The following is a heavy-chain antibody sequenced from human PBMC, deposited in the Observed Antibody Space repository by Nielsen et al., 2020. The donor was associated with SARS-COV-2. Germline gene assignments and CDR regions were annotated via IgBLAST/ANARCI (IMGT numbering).Heavy chain of an antibody. D-gene: IGHD3-10*01. J-gene: IGHJ4*02. CDR3: AKVTVRGVIIGGFDY. Sequence: GESLKISCAASGFTFSSYAMSWVRQAPGKGLEWVSAISGSGGSTYYADSVKGRFTISRDNSKNTLYLQMNSLRAEDTAVYYCAKVTVRGVIIGGFDYWGQGTLVTVSS. CDR1: GFTFSSYA. V-gene: IGHV3-23*01. CDR2: ISGSGGST.